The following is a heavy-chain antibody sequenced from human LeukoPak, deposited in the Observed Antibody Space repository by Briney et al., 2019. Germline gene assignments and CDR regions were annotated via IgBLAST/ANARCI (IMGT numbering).Heavy chain of an antibody. V-gene: IGHV4-61*02. D-gene: IGHD3-9*01. J-gene: IGHJ4*02. CDR3: AREDILTGSAAY. Sequence: SQTLSLTCTVSGGSISSGSYYWSWIRQPAGKGLEWIGRIYTSGSTNCNPSLKSRVTISVDTSKNQFSLKLSSVTAADTAVYYCAREDILTGSAAYWGQGTLVTVSS. CDR1: GGSISSGSYY. CDR2: IYTSGST.